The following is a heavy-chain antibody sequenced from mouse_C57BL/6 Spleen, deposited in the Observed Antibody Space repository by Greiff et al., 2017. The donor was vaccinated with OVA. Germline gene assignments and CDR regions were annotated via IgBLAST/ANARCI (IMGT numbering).Heavy chain of an antibody. J-gene: IGHJ3*01. CDR1: GYTFTSYW. Sequence: QVQLQQPGAELVKPGASVKLSCKASGYTFTSYWMQWVKQRPGQGLEWIGEIDPSDSYTNYNQKFKGKATLTVDTSSSTAYMQLSSLTSEDSAVYYCARKGGDWGQGTLVTVSA. CDR2: IDPSDSYT. CDR3: ARKGGD. V-gene: IGHV1-50*01.